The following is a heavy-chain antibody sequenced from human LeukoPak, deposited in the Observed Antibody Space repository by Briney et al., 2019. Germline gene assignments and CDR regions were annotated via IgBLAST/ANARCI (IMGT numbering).Heavy chain of an antibody. CDR1: GYTLTELS. V-gene: IGHV1-24*01. Sequence: ASVKVSCKVSGYTLTELSMHWVRQAPGKGLEWMGGLDPEDGETIYAQKFQGRVTMTEDTSTDTAYMELSSLRSEDTAVYYCATDIDYVWGSYRPPYFQHWGQGTLVTVSS. CDR2: LDPEDGET. D-gene: IGHD3-16*02. CDR3: ATDIDYVWGSYRPPYFQH. J-gene: IGHJ1*01.